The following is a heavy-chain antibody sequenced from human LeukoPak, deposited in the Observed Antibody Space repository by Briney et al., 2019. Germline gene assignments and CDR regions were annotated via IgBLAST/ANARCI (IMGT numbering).Heavy chain of an antibody. D-gene: IGHD2-15*01. CDR1: GFTFGDYA. J-gene: IGHJ6*04. CDR2: IYTGGST. CDR3: ARDGSLDV. Sequence: GGSLRLSCTAFGFTFGDYAMSWVRQAPGKGLEWVSVIYTGGSTYYADSVKGRFTISRDTSKNTLFLQMHSLRAEDTAVYYCARDGSLDVWGKGTTVTVSS. V-gene: IGHV3-53*01.